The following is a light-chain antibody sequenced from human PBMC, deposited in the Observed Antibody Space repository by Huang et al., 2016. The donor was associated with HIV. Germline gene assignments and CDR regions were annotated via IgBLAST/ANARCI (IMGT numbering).Light chain of an antibody. CDR2: DAA. CDR1: QSNSNY. Sequence: DIQMTQSPSSLSASVGDRVTIPCRARQSNSNYLNWYQLKQGKAPKLLIYDAASLQSGVPSRFSGSGSGTDFTLTISSLQPEDSAAYYCQQSYSPRTFGPGTKVDIK. CDR3: QQSYSPRT. J-gene: IGKJ3*01. V-gene: IGKV1-39*01.